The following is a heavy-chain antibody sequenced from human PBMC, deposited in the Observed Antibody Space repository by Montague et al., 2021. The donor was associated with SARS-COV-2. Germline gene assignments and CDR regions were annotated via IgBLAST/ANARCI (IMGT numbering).Heavy chain of an antibody. CDR2: INHSGST. Sequence: SETLSLTCAVYGGSFSGYYWSWICQPPGKGLEWIGEINHSGSTNYNPSLKSRVTISVDTSKNQFSLKLSSVTAADSAVYYCARGPRITMIVVVITDIWFDPWGQGTLVTVSS. CDR3: ARGPRITMIVVVITDIWFDP. CDR1: GGSFSGYY. V-gene: IGHV4-34*01. J-gene: IGHJ5*02. D-gene: IGHD3-22*01.